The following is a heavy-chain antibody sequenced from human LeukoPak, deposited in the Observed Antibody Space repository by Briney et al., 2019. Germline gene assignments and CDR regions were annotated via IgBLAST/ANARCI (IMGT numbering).Heavy chain of an antibody. V-gene: IGHV1-2*04. CDR3: AREVAAAGTEYYFDY. CDR2: INPNSGGT. D-gene: IGHD6-13*01. J-gene: IGHJ4*02. CDR1: GYTFTGYY. Sequence: ASVKVSCKASGYTFTGYYMHWVRQAPGQGLEWMGRINPNSGGTNYAQKFQGWVTMTRDTSISTAYMELSRLRSDDTAVYYCAREVAAAGTEYYFDYWGQGTLVTVSS.